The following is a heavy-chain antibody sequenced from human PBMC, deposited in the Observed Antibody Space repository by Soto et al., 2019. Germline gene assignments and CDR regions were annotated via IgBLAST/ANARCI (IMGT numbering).Heavy chain of an antibody. CDR1: AGSISSCSYY. J-gene: IGHJ4*02. V-gene: IGHV4-39*01. CDR2: IYYSGST. D-gene: IGHD3-3*01. Sequence: SETISLTCTVSAGSISSCSYYCGWIRQPPGKGLEWIGSIYYSGSTYYNPSLKSRVTISVDTSKKQFSLKLSYVTAADTAVYYCARQPNYDFEDDWGKATLVTVSS. CDR3: ARQPNYDFEDD.